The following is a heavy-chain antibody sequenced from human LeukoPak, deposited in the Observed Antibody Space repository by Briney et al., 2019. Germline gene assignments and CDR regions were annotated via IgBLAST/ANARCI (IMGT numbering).Heavy chain of an antibody. D-gene: IGHD5-24*01. V-gene: IGHV4-34*01. J-gene: IGHJ5*02. CDR3: ARIMKRLPQGWLQLGWFDP. CDR2: INHSGST. Sequence: SETLSLTCTVSGGSISGYHWSWIRQPPGKGLEWLGEINHSGSTNYNPSLKSRVTISVDTSENQFSLKLSSVTAADTAVYYCARIMKRLPQGWLQLGWFDPWGQGTLVTVSS. CDR1: GGSISGYH.